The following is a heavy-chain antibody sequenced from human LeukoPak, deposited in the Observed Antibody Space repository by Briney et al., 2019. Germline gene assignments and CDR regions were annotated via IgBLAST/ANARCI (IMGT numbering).Heavy chain of an antibody. V-gene: IGHV4-39*01. CDR2: IYYSGST. CDR1: GGSISSSSYY. Sequence: SETLSLTCTVSGGSISSSSYYWGWIRQPPGKGLEWIGSIYYSGSTYYNPSLKSRVTISVDTSKNQFSLKLSSVTAADTAVYYCARRTHGYDYWGQGTLVTVSS. CDR3: ARRTHGYDY. J-gene: IGHJ4*02. D-gene: IGHD3-3*01.